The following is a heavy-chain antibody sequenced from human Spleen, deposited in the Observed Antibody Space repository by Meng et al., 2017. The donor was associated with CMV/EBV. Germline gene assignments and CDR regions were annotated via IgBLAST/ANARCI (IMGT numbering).Heavy chain of an antibody. Sequence: ASVKVSCKASGYTLSTYSITWVRQAPGQGLEWMGIINPSGGSTSYAQKFQGRVTMTRDTSTSTVYMELSSLRSEDTAVYYCARASSRRGAFDIWGQGTMVTVSS. D-gene: IGHD3-10*01. J-gene: IGHJ3*02. CDR2: INPSGGST. CDR1: GYTLSTYS. CDR3: ARASSRRGAFDI. V-gene: IGHV1-46*01.